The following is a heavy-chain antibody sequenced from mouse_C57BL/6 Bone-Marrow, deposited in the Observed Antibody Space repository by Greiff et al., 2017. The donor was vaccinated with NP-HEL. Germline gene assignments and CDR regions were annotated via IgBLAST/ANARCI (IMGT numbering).Heavy chain of an antibody. CDR2: INPSSGYT. D-gene: IGHD1-1*01. V-gene: IGHV1-7*01. CDR1: GYTFTSYW. J-gene: IGHJ4*01. CDR3: ARIYYVPVYAMDY. Sequence: VQLQQSGAELAKPGASVKLSCKASGYTFTSYWMHWVKQRPGQGLEWIGYINPSSGYTKYNQKFKDKATLTADKSSSTAYMQLSSLTYEDSAVYYCARIYYVPVYAMDYWGQGTSVTVSS.